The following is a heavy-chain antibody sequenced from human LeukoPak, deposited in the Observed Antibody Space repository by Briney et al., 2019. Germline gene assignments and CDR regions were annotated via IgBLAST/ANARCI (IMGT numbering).Heavy chain of an antibody. D-gene: IGHD3-3*01. CDR3: ARLSAAVHLGAFDL. CDR1: GGSISSYY. CDR2: IYTTGST. Sequence: SETLSLTCTVSGGSISSYYWTWIRQPAGKGLEWIGRIYTTGSTNYNPSLNSRVTMSVDTSKNQFSLKLSSVTAADTAVYYCARLSAAVHLGAFDLWGQGTMVTVSS. J-gene: IGHJ3*01. V-gene: IGHV4-4*07.